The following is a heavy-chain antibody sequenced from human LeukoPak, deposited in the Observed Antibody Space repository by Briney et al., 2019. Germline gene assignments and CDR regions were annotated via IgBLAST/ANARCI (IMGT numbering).Heavy chain of an antibody. J-gene: IGHJ3*02. D-gene: IGHD2-2*01. Sequence: SETLSLTCAVYGGSFSGYYWSWIRQPPGKGLEWIGEINHSGSTNYNPSLKSRVTISVDTSKNQFSLKLSSVTAADTAVYYCAKGCSSTSCYGGWYAFDIWGQGTMVTVSS. V-gene: IGHV4-34*01. CDR2: INHSGST. CDR3: AKGCSSTSCYGGWYAFDI. CDR1: GGSFSGYY.